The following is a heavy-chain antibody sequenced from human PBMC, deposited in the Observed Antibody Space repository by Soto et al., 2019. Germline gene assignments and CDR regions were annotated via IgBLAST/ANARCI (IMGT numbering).Heavy chain of an antibody. CDR2: NMYRSKWYY. V-gene: IGHV6-1*01. J-gene: IGHJ4*02. CDR3: ARDELGSGWLLDY. D-gene: IGHD6-19*01. Sequence: SQAPSLPCAISGESVSSKNAGWELLRQAPTRGCEELGRNMYRSKWYYDYAVSVKSRISINGDSSKNQFFLNLNSVPPDDTAVYYCARDELGSGWLLDYWGQGILVTVSS. CDR1: GESVSSKNAG.